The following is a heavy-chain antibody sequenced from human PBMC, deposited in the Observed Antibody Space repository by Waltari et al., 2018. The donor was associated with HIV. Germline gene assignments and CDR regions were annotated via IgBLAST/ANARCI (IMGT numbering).Heavy chain of an antibody. CDR1: GFSVGCGS. D-gene: IGHD2-2*01. J-gene: IGHJ5*02. Sequence: QLVEPGGGLIQPGGSLRLSCTDSGFSVGCGSMSWVRQAPGKGLEWVSFISSGDSIYYADSVKGRFTISRDSSKNTLFLQMNSLTAEDTAVYYCARGPLKYASSAGWYDPWGQGTLVTVSS. V-gene: IGHV3-53*01. CDR3: ARGPLKYASSAGWYDP. CDR2: ISSGDSI.